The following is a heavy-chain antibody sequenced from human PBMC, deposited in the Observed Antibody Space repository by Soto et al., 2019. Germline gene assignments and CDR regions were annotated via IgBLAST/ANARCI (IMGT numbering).Heavy chain of an antibody. D-gene: IGHD2-21*02. Sequence: PGRAPRVPRGSFGFTFVGYGVHLVRQAPGKGLEWVAVISYDGSIKYYADSVKGGFTISRDNSKNTLYLQMNSLRAEDTAVYYCARGRRLVVTAIRDAFDISGQGTMLTLSS. CDR3: ARGRRLVVTAIRDAFDI. J-gene: IGHJ3*02. CDR1: GFTFVGYG. V-gene: IGHV3-30*19. CDR2: ISYDGSIK.